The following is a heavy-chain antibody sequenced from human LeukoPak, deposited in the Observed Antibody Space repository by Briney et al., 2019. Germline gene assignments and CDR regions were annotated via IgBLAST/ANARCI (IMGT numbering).Heavy chain of an antibody. V-gene: IGHV4-34*01. Sequence: SETLSLTCAVYGGSFSGYYWSWIRQPPGKGLEWIGEINHSESTNYDPSLKSRVTISVDTSKNQFSLKLSSVTAADTAVYYCARGQTNNPFLVGWGQGTLVTVSS. J-gene: IGHJ4*02. D-gene: IGHD1-14*01. CDR2: INHSEST. CDR1: GGSFSGYY. CDR3: ARGQTNNPFLVG.